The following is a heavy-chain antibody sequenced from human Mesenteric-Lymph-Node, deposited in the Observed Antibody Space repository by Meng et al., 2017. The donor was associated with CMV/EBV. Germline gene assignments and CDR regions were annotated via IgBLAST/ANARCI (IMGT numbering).Heavy chain of an antibody. CDR1: GFTFGDYA. CDR2: IRSKAHGGTT. CDR3: AKTRVRFLEWSGAFDY. Sequence: GESLKISCTASGFTFGDYAMSWVRQAPGKGLEWVGFIRSKAHGGTTEYAASVKGRFTISRDNAKNSLYLEMNSLTSEDTALYYCAKTRVRFLEWSGAFDYWGQGTLVTVSS. V-gene: IGHV3-49*04. J-gene: IGHJ4*02. D-gene: IGHD3-3*01.